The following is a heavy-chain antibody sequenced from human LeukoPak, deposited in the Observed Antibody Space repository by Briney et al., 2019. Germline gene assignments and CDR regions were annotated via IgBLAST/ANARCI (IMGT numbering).Heavy chain of an antibody. V-gene: IGHV3-74*01. CDR1: GFTFSSYW. J-gene: IGHJ4*02. CDR2: IKSDGSTT. D-gene: IGHD5-12*01. CDR3: ARGYGGAQIDY. Sequence: GGSLRLSCAASGFTFSSYWMHGVRQAPGKGLVWVSRIKSDGSTTTYADSVKGRFTISRDNAKNTLYLQMNSLRAEDTAVYYCARGYGGAQIDYWGQGTLVTVSS.